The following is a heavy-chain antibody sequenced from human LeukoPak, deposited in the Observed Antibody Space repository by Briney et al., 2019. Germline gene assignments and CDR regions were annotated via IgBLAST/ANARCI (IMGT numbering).Heavy chain of an antibody. V-gene: IGHV4-4*08. CDR3: ARRNDFHI. CDR1: GGSITGYH. Sequence: SETLSLTCTVSGGSITGYHWSWIRQPPGKGLEWIGYIYSNEATEYKPSPKSRVTISADTSKNQFSLRLTSVTAADTAIYYCARRNDFHIWGQGTMVTASS. J-gene: IGHJ3*02. CDR2: IYSNEAT.